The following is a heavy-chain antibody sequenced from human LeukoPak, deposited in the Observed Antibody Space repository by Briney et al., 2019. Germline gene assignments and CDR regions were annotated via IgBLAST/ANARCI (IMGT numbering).Heavy chain of an antibody. Sequence: GGSLRLSCAGSGFTFSAYWMSWVRQAPGKGLEWVSAISGSGGSTYYADSVKGRFTISRDNSKNTLYLQMNSLRAEDTAVYYCAKDHWWGFFDYWAREPWSPSPQ. J-gene: IGHJ4*02. CDR2: ISGSGGST. CDR3: AKDHWWGFFDY. D-gene: IGHD2-15*01. V-gene: IGHV3-23*01. CDR1: GFTFSAYW.